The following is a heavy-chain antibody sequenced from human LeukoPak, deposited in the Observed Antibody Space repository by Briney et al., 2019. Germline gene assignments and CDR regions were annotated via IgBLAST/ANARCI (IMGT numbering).Heavy chain of an antibody. CDR2: IYTSGST. J-gene: IGHJ5*02. D-gene: IGHD2-2*01. CDR1: GGSISSGSYY. V-gene: IGHV4-61*02. CDR3: ARGGIVVVPASWTGWFDP. Sequence: SQTLSLTXTVSGGSISSGSYYWSWIRQPAGKGLEWIGRIYTSGSTNYNPSLKSRVTISVDTSKNQFSLKLSSVTAADTAVYYCARGGIVVVPASWTGWFDPWGQGTLVTVSS.